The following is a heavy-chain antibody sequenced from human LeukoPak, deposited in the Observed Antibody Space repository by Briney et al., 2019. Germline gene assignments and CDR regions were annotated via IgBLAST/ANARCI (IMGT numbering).Heavy chain of an antibody. D-gene: IGHD5-12*01. J-gene: IGHJ4*02. CDR2: ISGSGGST. CDR1: GXTFSSYA. Sequence: QPGGSLRLSCAASGXTFSSYAMSWVRQAPGKGQEWVSAISGSGGSTYYADSVKGRFTISRDNSKNTLYLQMNSLRAEDTAVYYCARGSYSGYDYWGQGTLVTVSS. CDR3: ARGSYSGYDY. V-gene: IGHV3-23*01.